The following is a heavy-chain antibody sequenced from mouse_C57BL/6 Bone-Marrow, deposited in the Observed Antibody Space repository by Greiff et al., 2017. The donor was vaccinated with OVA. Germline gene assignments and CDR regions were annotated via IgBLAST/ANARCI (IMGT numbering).Heavy chain of an antibody. CDR3: AIITTVISPWYFDV. J-gene: IGHJ1*03. Sequence: EVQLQQSGPVLVKPGASVKMSCKASGYTFTDYYMNWVKQSHGKSLEWIGVINPYNGGTSYNQKFKGKATLTVDKSSSTAYMELNSLTSEDSAVYYCAIITTVISPWYFDVWGTGTTVTVSS. CDR1: GYTFTDYY. V-gene: IGHV1-19*01. D-gene: IGHD1-1*01. CDR2: INPYNGGT.